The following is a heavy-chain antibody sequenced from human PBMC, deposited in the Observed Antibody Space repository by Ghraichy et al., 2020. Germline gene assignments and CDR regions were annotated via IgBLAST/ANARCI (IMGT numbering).Heavy chain of an antibody. CDR2: ISGGGSSR. CDR3: AKLRYCSADTCHQPSDY. D-gene: IGHD2-15*01. V-gene: IGHV3-11*01. Sequence: GGSLRLSCAASGFTFSNYYMSWIRQAPGKGLEWVSYISGGGSSRYYADSVKGRFTISRDNAKNSLYLQMNSLRAEDTAVYYCAKLRYCSADTCHQPSDYWGQGTLVTVSS. J-gene: IGHJ4*02. CDR1: GFTFSNYY.